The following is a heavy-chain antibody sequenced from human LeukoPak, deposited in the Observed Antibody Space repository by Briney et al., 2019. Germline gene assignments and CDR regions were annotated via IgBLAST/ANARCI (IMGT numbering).Heavy chain of an antibody. J-gene: IGHJ4*02. D-gene: IGHD2-15*01. CDR3: ARSRLAAIDIDFDY. CDR2: IYYGGST. CDR1: GGSISSSDYY. Sequence: KASETLSLTCTVSGGSISSSDYYWGWIRQPPGKGLEWIGSIYYGGSTYYNPSLKSRVTISVDTSMNQFSLKLSFVTTADTAVYYCARSRLAAIDIDFDYWGQGTLVTASS. V-gene: IGHV4-39*01.